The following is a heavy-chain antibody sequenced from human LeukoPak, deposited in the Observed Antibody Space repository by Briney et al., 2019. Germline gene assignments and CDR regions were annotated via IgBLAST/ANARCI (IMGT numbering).Heavy chain of an antibody. CDR3: ARDQEGFDY. CDR1: GYTLTELS. V-gene: IGHV1-24*01. CDR2: FDPEDGET. Sequence: ASVNVSCKVSGYTLTELSMHWVRQAPGKGLEWMGGFDPEDGETIYAQKFQGRVTVTRGTSTSTVHMELSGLRSEDTAVYYCARDQEGFDYWGQGTLVTVSS. J-gene: IGHJ4*02.